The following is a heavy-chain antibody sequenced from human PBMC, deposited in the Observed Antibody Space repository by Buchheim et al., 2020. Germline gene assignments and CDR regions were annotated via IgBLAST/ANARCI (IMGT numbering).Heavy chain of an antibody. CDR3: ARQVDTAMIIWFDP. CDR1: GGSISSSSYY. D-gene: IGHD5-18*01. Sequence: QLQLQESGPGLVKPSETLSLTCTVSGGSISSSSYYWGWIRQPPGKGLEWIGSIYHSGSTYYNPSLKSRVTISVDTPKNQFSLKLSSVTAADTAVYYCARQVDTAMIIWFDPWGQGTL. V-gene: IGHV4-39*01. CDR2: IYHSGST. J-gene: IGHJ5*02.